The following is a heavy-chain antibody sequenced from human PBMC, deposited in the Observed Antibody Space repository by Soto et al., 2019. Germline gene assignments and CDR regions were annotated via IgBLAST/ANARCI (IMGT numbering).Heavy chain of an antibody. Sequence: PGGSLRLSCVSSGFTFSDHYVDWVRQAPGKGQERVGRIKNKANGYKTEYAASVEGRITISRVDSKNSLPLQINSLKTADTPVFFCARVRLGAPTRYFDFWDQGALVTVSS. J-gene: IGHJ4*02. CDR3: ARVRLGAPTRYFDF. D-gene: IGHD2-15*01. CDR2: IKNKANGYKT. CDR1: GFTFSDHY. V-gene: IGHV3-72*01.